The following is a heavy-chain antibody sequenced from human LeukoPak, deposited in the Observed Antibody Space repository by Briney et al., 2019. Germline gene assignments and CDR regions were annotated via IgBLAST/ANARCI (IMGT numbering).Heavy chain of an antibody. Sequence: ASVKVSCKASGYTFTSYDINWVRQATGQGLEWMGWMNPNSGNTGYAQKFQGRVTMTRNTSISTAYMELSSLRSEDTAVYYCARVATAQYYDFWSGYYPRWYFDLWGRGTLVTVSS. CDR2: MNPNSGNT. CDR1: GYTFTSYD. J-gene: IGHJ2*01. CDR3: ARVATAQYYDFWSGYYPRWYFDL. D-gene: IGHD3-3*01. V-gene: IGHV1-8*01.